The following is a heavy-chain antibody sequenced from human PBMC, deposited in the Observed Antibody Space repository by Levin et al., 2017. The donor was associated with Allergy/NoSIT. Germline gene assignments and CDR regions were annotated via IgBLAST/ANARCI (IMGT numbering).Heavy chain of an antibody. CDR3: TRIYCSSTSCFLVFFEH. Sequence: GESLKISCTVSGFTFENFGLTWVRQAPGKGLEWVGLIRSKAYGGTTEYAASVEGRFTISTDDSRTIAYLQMNSLKTEDTALYYCTRIYCSSTSCFLVFFEHWGQGTLVTVSS. CDR2: IRSKAYGGTT. D-gene: IGHD2-2*01. J-gene: IGHJ1*01. CDR1: GFTFENFG. V-gene: IGHV3-49*02.